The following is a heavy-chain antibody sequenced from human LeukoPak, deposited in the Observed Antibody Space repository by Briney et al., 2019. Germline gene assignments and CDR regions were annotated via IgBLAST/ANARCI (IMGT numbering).Heavy chain of an antibody. Sequence: GGSLRLSCVASGFTFSSYSMNWVRQAPGKGLEWVSSISSSSSYIYYADSVKGRFTISRDNAKNSLYLQMNSLRAEDTAVYYCARGPVWSGYYNIDYWGQGTLVTVSS. CDR3: ARGPVWSGYYNIDY. CDR2: ISSSSSYI. CDR1: GFTFSSYS. D-gene: IGHD3-3*01. J-gene: IGHJ4*02. V-gene: IGHV3-21*01.